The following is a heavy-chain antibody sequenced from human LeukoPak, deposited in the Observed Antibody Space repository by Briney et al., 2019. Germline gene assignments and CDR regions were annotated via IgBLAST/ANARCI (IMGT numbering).Heavy chain of an antibody. J-gene: IGHJ4*02. CDR1: GGSFSGYY. CDR3: ARVRSVAAAGDY. CDR2: INHSGST. D-gene: IGHD6-13*01. Sequence: PSETLSLTCAVYGGSFSGYYWSWIRQSPGKGREWIGEINHSGSTNYNPSLKSRVTISVDTSKNQFSLKLSSVTAADTAVYYCARVRSVAAAGDYWGQGTLVTVSS. V-gene: IGHV4-34*01.